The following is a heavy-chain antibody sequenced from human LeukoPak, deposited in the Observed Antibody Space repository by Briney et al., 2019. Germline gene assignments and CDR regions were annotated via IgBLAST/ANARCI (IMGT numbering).Heavy chain of an antibody. Sequence: GRSLRLSCAASGFTFSSYGMHWVRQAPGKGLEWVAVISYDGSNKYYADSVKGRFTISRDNSKNTLYLQMNSLRAEDTAVYYCAEGIAVAAFQHWGQGTLVTVSS. V-gene: IGHV3-30*18. J-gene: IGHJ1*01. CDR1: GFTFSSYG. CDR3: AEGIAVAAFQH. CDR2: ISYDGSNK. D-gene: IGHD6-19*01.